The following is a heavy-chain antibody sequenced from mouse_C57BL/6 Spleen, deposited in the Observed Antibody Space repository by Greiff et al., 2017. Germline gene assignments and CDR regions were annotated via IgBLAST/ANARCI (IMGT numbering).Heavy chain of an antibody. D-gene: IGHD2-5*01. CDR1: GYAFSSSW. Sequence: VQRVESGPELVKPGASVKISCKASGYAFSSSWMNWVKQRPGKGLEWIGRIYPGDGDTNYNGKFKGKATLNADKSSSTAYMQLSSLTSEDSAVYFCARNYSNLYYYAMDCWGQGTSVTVAS. V-gene: IGHV1-82*01. J-gene: IGHJ4*01. CDR3: ARNYSNLYYYAMDC. CDR2: IYPGDGDT.